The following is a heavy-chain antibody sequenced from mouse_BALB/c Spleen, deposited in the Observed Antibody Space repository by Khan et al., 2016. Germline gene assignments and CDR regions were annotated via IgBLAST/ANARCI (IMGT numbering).Heavy chain of an antibody. CDR3: ARSTAYYYAMDY. CDR2: IWSDGST. Sequence: VQLQESGPDLVAPSQSLSITCTVSGFSLTSYGVHWVRQPPGKGLEWLVVIWSDGSTTYNSALKSRLSISKDNSKSQVFLKMNSLHTDDTATYCCARSTAYYYAMDYWGQGTSVTVSS. V-gene: IGHV2-6-2*01. CDR1: GFSLTSYG. J-gene: IGHJ4*01. D-gene: IGHD1-2*01.